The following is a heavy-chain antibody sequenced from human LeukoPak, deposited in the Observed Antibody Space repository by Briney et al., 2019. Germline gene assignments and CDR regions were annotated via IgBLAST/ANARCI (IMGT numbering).Heavy chain of an antibody. J-gene: IGHJ4*02. CDR3: AKSTVTEFDY. Sequence: PGGSLRLSCAASGFTFSTYSMNWVRQAPGKGLEWVSSISSNNRYIYYADSVKGRFTISRDNAKNTLYLQMNSLRAEDTAVYYCAKSTVTEFDYWGQGTLVTVSS. CDR2: ISSNNRYI. V-gene: IGHV3-21*04. D-gene: IGHD4-17*01. CDR1: GFTFSTYS.